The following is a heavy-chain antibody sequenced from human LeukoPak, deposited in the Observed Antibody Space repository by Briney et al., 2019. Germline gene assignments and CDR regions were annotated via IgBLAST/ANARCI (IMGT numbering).Heavy chain of an antibody. V-gene: IGHV1-69*05. CDR3: AGGPALAESSYMDV. CDR2: IIPIFGTA. D-gene: IGHD5-18*01. CDR1: GGTFSSYA. J-gene: IGHJ6*03. Sequence: SAKVSCKASGGTFSSYAISWVRQAPGQGLEWMGGIIPIFGTANHAQKFQGRVTITTDESTSTAYMELSSLRSEDTAVYYCAGGPALAESSYMDVWGKGTTVTVSS.